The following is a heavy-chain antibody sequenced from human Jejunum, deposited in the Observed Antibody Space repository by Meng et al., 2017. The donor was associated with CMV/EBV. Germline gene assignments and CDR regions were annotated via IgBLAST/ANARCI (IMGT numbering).Heavy chain of an antibody. V-gene: IGHV1-3*01. D-gene: IGHD6-19*01. Sequence: QVQLVQSGAEVKKHGASVRVSCQASGYTFINFVMHWVRQAPGQSLEWMGWINADTGNTRYSQNFQGRLTFTRDTSASTTHMELSSLRSEDTAVYYCAREGAVAGLDLDYWGQGTLVTVSS. J-gene: IGHJ4*02. CDR2: INADTGNT. CDR1: GYTFINFV. CDR3: AREGAVAGLDLDY.